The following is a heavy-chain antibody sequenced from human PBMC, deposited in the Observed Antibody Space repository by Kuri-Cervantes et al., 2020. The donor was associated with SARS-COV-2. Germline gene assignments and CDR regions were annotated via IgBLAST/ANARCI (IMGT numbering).Heavy chain of an antibody. D-gene: IGHD6-13*01. V-gene: IGHV3-30*02. J-gene: IGHJ4*02. CDR3: AKAPGIYSSSWYELDY. Sequence: GESLKISCAASGFTFSSYGMHWVRQAPGKGLEWVAFIRYDGGNKYYADSVKGRFTISRDNSKNTLYLQMNSLRAEDTAVYYCAKAPGIYSSSWYELDYWGQGTLVTVSS. CDR2: IRYDGGNK. CDR1: GFTFSSYG.